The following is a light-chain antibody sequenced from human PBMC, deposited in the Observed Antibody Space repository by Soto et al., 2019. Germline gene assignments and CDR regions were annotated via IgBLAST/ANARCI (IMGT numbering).Light chain of an antibody. CDR2: DAS. J-gene: IGKJ1*01. V-gene: IGKV1-5*01. Sequence: DIQRTQSPSTLSASVVDSGTITCRASQRISSWLAWCPRKPGKAPKLLIYDASSLESGVPSRFSGSGSGTEFTLTVSSLQPDDFATYYCQQYNSYPWTFGQGTKVDIK. CDR1: QRISSW. CDR3: QQYNSYPWT.